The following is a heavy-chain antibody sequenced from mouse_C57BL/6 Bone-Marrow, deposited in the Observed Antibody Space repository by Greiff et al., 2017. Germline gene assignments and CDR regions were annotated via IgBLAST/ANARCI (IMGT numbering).Heavy chain of an antibody. CDR1: GFTFSSYG. D-gene: IGHD2-4*01. V-gene: IGHV5-6*01. Sequence: EVQLQQSGGDLVKPGGSLKLSCAASGFTFSSYGMSWVRQTPDKRLEWVATISSGGSYTYYPDSVKGRSTISRDNAKNTLYLQMSSLKSEDTAMYYCARPDYDWFAYWGQGTLVTVSA. CDR2: ISSGGSYT. CDR3: ARPDYDWFAY. J-gene: IGHJ3*01.